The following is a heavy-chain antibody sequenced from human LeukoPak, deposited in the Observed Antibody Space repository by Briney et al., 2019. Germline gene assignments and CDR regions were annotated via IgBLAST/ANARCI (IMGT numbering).Heavy chain of an antibody. CDR3: AKVRAWDYYYGMDV. CDR1: GFTFNSYA. V-gene: IGHV3-23*01. Sequence: GGSLRLSCAASGFTFNSYAMSWVRQAPGKGLEWVSAISGSGSSTYYADSVKGRFTIPRDNSKNTLYLQMNSLRAEDTAVYYCAKVRAWDYYYGMDVWGQGTTVTVSS. D-gene: IGHD3-16*01. CDR2: ISGSGSST. J-gene: IGHJ6*02.